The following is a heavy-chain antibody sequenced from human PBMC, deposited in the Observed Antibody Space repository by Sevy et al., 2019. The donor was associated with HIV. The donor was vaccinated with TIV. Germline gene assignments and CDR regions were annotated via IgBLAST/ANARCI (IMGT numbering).Heavy chain of an antibody. D-gene: IGHD5-12*01. CDR2: IYTSGST. CDR3: ARARVDTVDMVWVQYYYFGMDV. J-gene: IGHJ6*02. Sequence: SETLSLTCTVSGGSISSGSYSWSWIRQPAGMGLEWIGHIYTSGSTNYNPSLKSRATISVDTSKNQFSLRLHSVTAADTAVYFCARARVDTVDMVWVQYYYFGMDVWGQGTTVTVSS. V-gene: IGHV4-61*09. CDR1: GGSISSGSYS.